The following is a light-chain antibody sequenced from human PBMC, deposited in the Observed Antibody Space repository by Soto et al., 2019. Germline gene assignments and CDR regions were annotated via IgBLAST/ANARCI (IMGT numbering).Light chain of an antibody. CDR3: QQRSTWPTT. V-gene: IGKV3-11*01. CDR2: DAS. J-gene: IGKJ1*01. Sequence: EIVLTQSPATLSLSPGERATLSCRASQSVSSYLAWYQQKPGQAPRLLIYDASNRATGIPARFSGSGSGTDFTLTISSLEPEDFAVYYCQQRSTWPTTFGQGPKVDIK. CDR1: QSVSSY.